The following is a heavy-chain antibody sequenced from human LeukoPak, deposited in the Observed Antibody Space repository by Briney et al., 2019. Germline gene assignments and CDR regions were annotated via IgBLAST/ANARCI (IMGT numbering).Heavy chain of an antibody. CDR1: GFAFGSYW. D-gene: IGHD2-21*02. CDR3: ARDVTYFDY. CDR2: IYSGGST. J-gene: IGHJ4*02. V-gene: IGHV3-53*01. Sequence: GGSLRLSCAASGFAFGSYWMSWVRQAPGKGLEWVSVIYSGGSTYYADSVKGRFTISRDNSKNTLYLQMNSLRAEDTAVYYCARDVTYFDYWGQGTLVTVSS.